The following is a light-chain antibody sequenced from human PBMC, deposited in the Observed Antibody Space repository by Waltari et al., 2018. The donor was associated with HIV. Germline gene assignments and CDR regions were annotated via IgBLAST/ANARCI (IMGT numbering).Light chain of an antibody. J-gene: IGLJ2*01. CDR2: EVN. CDR3: VSYTRSSFWI. V-gene: IGLV2-14*01. CDR1: SSDVGRYNY. Sequence: QSALTQPASVSGSPGQSITITCTGTSSDVGRYNYVSWYQQHPGKVPKLLISEVNHRPSGLSNRFSGSKSGNTASLTISGLQADDEAVYYCVSYTRSSFWIFGGGTKLTVL.